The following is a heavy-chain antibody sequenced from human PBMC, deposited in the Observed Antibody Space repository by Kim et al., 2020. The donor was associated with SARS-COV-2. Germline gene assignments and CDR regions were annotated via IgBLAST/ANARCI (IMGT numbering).Heavy chain of an antibody. D-gene: IGHD3-10*01. Sequence: GGSLRLSCEASGFMFSNYWMSWVRQAPGKGLEWVAKIKQDESEKYYVDSVKGRFTISRDNAKNSVYLQMNSLRADDTAVYYCAREWGMSTSGSYYKGIEGWGQGTMITVSS. J-gene: IGHJ6*02. V-gene: IGHV3-7*01. CDR1: GFMFSNYW. CDR3: AREWGMSTSGSYYKGIEG. CDR2: IKQDESEK.